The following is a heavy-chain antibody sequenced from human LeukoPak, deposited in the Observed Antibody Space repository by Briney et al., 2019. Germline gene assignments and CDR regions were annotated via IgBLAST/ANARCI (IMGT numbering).Heavy chain of an antibody. CDR3: AKLLAVAGAYFDF. CDR2: IYYSGSI. J-gene: IGHJ4*02. Sequence: PSEALSLTCTVSGGSVSSGSYYWSWIRQPPGMGLEWIGYIYYSGSINYNSSLKSRVTISVDTSKNQFSLKLSSVTAADTAVYYCAKLLAVAGAYFDFWGQGTLVTVSS. CDR1: GGSVSSGSYY. V-gene: IGHV4-61*01. D-gene: IGHD6-19*01.